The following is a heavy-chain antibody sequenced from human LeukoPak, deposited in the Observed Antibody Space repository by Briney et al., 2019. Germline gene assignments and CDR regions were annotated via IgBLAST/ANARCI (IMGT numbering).Heavy chain of an antibody. V-gene: IGHV4-4*09. CDR2: IYTSGST. D-gene: IGHD3-10*01. CDR3: AAYYYGSGSYRDY. J-gene: IGHJ4*02. CDR1: GGSISSYY. Sequence: PSETLSLTCTVSGGSISSYYWSWIRQPPGKGLEWIGYIYTSGSTNYNPSLKSRVTISVDTSKNQFSLKLSSVTAADTAVYYCAAYYYGSGSYRDYWGQGTLVTVSS.